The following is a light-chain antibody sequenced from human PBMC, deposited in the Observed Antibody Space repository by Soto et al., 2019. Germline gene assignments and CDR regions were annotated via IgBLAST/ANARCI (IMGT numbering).Light chain of an antibody. CDR2: DAS. CDR1: QNINNY. J-gene: IGKJ1*01. CDR3: QQYNSYWT. Sequence: DIQMPQSPSSLSASVGDSVTITCQASQNINNYLNWYQQKPGRAPKLLIYDASSLESGVPSRFSGSGSGTEFTLTISSLQPDDFATYYCQQYNSYWTFGQGTKV. V-gene: IGKV1-5*01.